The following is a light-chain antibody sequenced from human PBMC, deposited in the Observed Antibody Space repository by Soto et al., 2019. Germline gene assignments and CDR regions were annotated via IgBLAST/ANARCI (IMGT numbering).Light chain of an antibody. Sequence: QPVLTQPPSVSGAPGQRVTISCTGSSSNIGAGYDVHWYQQLPGTAPKLLIYGNSNRPSGVPDRFSGSKSGTSASLAITGLQAEDEADYYCQSYDSSLSGYVXGTGTKVTVL. V-gene: IGLV1-40*01. CDR2: GNS. J-gene: IGLJ1*01. CDR1: SSNIGAGYD. CDR3: QSYDSSLSGYV.